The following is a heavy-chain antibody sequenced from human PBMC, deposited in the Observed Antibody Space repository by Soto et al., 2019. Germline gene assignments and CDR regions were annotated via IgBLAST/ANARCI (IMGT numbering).Heavy chain of an antibody. J-gene: IGHJ3*02. V-gene: IGHV1-3*01. Sequence: QVHLVQSGAEVRKPGASVKLSCKASGYSFTVYPIHWVRQAPGQGLEWLGWINPANGNRAYSPKFQGTATITRDTPANTAYLALSTLLSDDTALYSCARDVEYQSLDDALDMWGQGTMLTASS. CDR2: INPANGNR. CDR1: GYSFTVYP. CDR3: ARDVEYQSLDDALDM.